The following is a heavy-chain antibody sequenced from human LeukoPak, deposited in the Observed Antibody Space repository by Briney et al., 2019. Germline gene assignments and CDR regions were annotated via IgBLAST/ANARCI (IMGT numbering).Heavy chain of an antibody. V-gene: IGHV1-24*01. J-gene: IGHJ4*02. Sequence: ASVKDSCKVSGYTLTELSMHWVRQAPGKGLEWMGGFDPEDGETIYAQKFQGRVTMTEDTSTDTAYMELSSLRSEDTAVYYCATYSKLYESGRLVFGHWGQGTLVTVSS. CDR3: ATYSKLYESGRLVFGH. D-gene: IGHD3-9*01. CDR1: GYTLTELS. CDR2: FDPEDGET.